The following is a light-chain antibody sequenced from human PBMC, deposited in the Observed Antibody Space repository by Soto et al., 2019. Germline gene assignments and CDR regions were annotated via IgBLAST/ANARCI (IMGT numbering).Light chain of an antibody. Sequence: QAVVTQEPSLTVSPGGTVTLTCASSTGAVTSGHYPYWIQQKPGQAPRTLIYDTSNKHSWTPARFSGSLLGGKAALTLSGAQPEDEAEYCCMLSYSGARPVVFGGGTKLTVL. CDR1: TGAVTSGHY. CDR3: MLSYSGARPVV. V-gene: IGLV7-46*01. CDR2: DTS. J-gene: IGLJ2*01.